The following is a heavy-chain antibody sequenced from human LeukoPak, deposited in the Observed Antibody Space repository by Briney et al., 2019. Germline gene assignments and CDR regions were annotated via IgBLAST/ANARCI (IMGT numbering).Heavy chain of an antibody. CDR2: IWYGGSDK. CDR3: ARDWVHYYGSSGQGV. CDR1: GFIFSLCG. D-gene: IGHD3-22*01. J-gene: IGHJ6*02. V-gene: IGHV3-33*01. Sequence: GGSRRLSCAASGFIFSLCGMHWVRGARREVVGGVAVIWYGGSDKYYADSEEGRFTISRDNSKNTQYLQMNSLRAEDTAVYYCARDWVHYYGSSGQGVWGQGPTVTVSS.